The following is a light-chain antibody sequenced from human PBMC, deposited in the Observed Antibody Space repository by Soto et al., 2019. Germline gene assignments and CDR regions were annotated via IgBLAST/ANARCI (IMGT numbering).Light chain of an antibody. CDR3: SSYTSGNDFYA. J-gene: IGLJ1*01. Sequence: QSVLTQPASVSGSPGQSITISCTGTSNDIGAYNYVSWYQHHPGKAHKLMIYEVTNRTSGFSNRFYGSKSGNTASLTISGLQADDEADYYCSSYTSGNDFYAFGTGTKVPV. V-gene: IGLV2-14*01. CDR1: SNDIGAYNY. CDR2: EVT.